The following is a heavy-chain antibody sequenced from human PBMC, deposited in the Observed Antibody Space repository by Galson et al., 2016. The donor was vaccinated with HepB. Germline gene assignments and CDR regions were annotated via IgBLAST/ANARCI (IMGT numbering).Heavy chain of an antibody. Sequence: TLSLTCTVSGASISGYYLSWIRQPPGKGLEWIGYIYYSGRTDYNPSLKSRVTISVDTSKNQFSLKLSSVTAADTAVYYCARDDSGGWYGFHYGMDVWGQGTTVTVSS. CDR2: IYYSGRT. J-gene: IGHJ6*02. CDR3: ARDDSGGWYGFHYGMDV. V-gene: IGHV4-59*01. CDR1: GASISGYY. D-gene: IGHD6-19*01.